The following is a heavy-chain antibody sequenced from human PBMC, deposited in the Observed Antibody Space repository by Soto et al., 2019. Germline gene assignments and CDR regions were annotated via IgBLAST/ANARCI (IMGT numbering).Heavy chain of an antibody. CDR1: GGSIRGYY. D-gene: IGHD2-15*01. CDR2: INHSGST. V-gene: IGHV4-34*01. CDR3: ARWRMVGANCSGGSCYSKNNWFDP. J-gene: IGHJ5*02. Sequence: SVTRSHTGAVDGGSIRGYYWSWIRQPQGKGLEWIGEINHSGSTNYNPSLKSRVTISVDTSKNQFSLKLSSVTAADTAVYYCARWRMVGANCSGGSCYSKNNWFDPWGQGTLVTVSS.